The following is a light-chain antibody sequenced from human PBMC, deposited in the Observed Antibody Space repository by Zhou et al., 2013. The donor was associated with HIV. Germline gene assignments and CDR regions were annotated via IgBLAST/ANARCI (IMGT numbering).Light chain of an antibody. J-gene: IGKJ4*01. V-gene: IGKV1D-12*01. CDR1: QAISSR. CDR2: TAS. Sequence: DIQMTHPPSSLSASVGDRVTITCRASQAISSRLAWYQQKPGKAPRLLIYTASNLESGVPSRFSGSGSGTDFTLTINSLQAEDFGTYYCQQANSFPLTFGGGTKVEIQ. CDR3: QQANSFPLT.